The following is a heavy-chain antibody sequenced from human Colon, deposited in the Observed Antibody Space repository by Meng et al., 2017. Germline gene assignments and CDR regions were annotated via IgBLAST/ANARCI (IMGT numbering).Heavy chain of an antibody. CDR1: GVTVSSYA. J-gene: IGHJ4*02. Sequence: QVQLVQSGAEVKKPGSSVKVSCKASGVTVSSYAISWVRQAPGQGLEWMGGIIPILGIANYAQKFQGRVTITADKSTSTAYMELSSLRSEDTAVYYCARPASVVYSYGSFDYWGQGTLVTVSS. CDR3: ARPASVVYSYGSFDY. V-gene: IGHV1-69*10. CDR2: IIPILGIA. D-gene: IGHD5-18*01.